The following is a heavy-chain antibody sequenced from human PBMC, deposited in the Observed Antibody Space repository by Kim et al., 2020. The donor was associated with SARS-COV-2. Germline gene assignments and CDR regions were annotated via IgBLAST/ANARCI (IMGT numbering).Heavy chain of an antibody. D-gene: IGHD5-18*01. V-gene: IGHV3-30*01. Sequence: RFTISRDNSKNTLYLQMNRLRDEDTAVYYCARDVNRGSRYGWTYSYYGMDVWGQGTTVTVSS. J-gene: IGHJ6*01. CDR3: ARDVNRGSRYGWTYSYYGMDV.